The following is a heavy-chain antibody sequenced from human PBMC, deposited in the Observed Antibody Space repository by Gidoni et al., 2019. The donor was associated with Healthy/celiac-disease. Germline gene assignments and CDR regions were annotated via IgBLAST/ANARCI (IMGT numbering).Heavy chain of an antibody. CDR2: INHSGST. D-gene: IGHD5-18*01. CDR1: GGSYSGYY. Sequence: QVQLQQWGAGLLKPSATLSLTCAVYGGSYSGYYWSWIRQPPGKGLVWIGEINHSGSTNYNPSLKSRVTISVDTSKNQFSLKLSSVTAADTAVYYCARGRWGYSYGFDYWGQGTLVTVSS. J-gene: IGHJ4*02. CDR3: ARGRWGYSYGFDY. V-gene: IGHV4-34*01.